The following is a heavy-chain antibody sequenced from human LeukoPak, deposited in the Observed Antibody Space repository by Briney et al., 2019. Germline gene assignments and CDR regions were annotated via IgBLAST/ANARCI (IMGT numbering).Heavy chain of an antibody. V-gene: IGHV4-59*08. CDR3: ARVMATAERFFDY. CDR1: GGSSSSYY. CDR2: IYYSGST. J-gene: IGHJ4*02. D-gene: IGHD5-24*01. Sequence: PSETLSLTCTASGGSSSSYYWSWIRQPPGKGLEWIGYIYYSGSTNYNPSLKSRVTISVDTSKNQFSLKLSSVTAADTAVYYCARVMATAERFFDYWGQGTLVTVSS.